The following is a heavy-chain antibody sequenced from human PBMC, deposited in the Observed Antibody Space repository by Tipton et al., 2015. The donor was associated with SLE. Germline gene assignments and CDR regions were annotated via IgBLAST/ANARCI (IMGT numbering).Heavy chain of an antibody. CDR2: IRYDGSNK. J-gene: IGHJ6*02. Sequence: GSLRLSCAASGFIFSSYGMHWVRQAPGKGLEWVAFIRYDGSNKYYVDSVKGRFTISRDNSKNTLYLQMNSLRAEDTAVYYCAKSGPNYDSSGYYFHYYYGMDVWGQGTTVTVSS. D-gene: IGHD3-22*01. CDR3: AKSGPNYDSSGYYFHYYYGMDV. V-gene: IGHV3-30*02. CDR1: GFIFSSYG.